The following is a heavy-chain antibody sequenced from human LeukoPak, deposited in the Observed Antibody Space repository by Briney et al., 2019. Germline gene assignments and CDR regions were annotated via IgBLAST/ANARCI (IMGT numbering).Heavy chain of an antibody. D-gene: IGHD6-19*01. CDR2: IKQDGSEK. J-gene: IGHJ4*02. CDR3: ARDKYSSGWYPDY. V-gene: IGHV3-7*01. CDR1: GFNFANYG. Sequence: GGSLRLSCSTFGFNFANYGVSWFRQAPGKGLEWVANIKQDGSEKYYVDSVKGRFTISRDNAKNSLYLQMNSLRAEDTAVYYCARDKYSSGWYPDYWGQGTLVTVSS.